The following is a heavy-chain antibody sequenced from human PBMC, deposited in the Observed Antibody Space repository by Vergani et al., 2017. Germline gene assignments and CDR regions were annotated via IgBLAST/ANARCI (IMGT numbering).Heavy chain of an antibody. Sequence: QVQLVQSGAEVKKPGASVKVSCKASGYTFTSYGISWVRQAPGQGLEWMGWISAYNGNTNYAQKLQGRVTMTTDTSTSTAYMELRSLRSDDTVVYYCARDGVYDFWSGYYGGCYYYYGMDVWGQGTTVTVSS. CDR2: ISAYNGNT. CDR3: ARDGVYDFWSGYYGGCYYYYGMDV. D-gene: IGHD3-3*01. CDR1: GYTFTSYG. J-gene: IGHJ6*02. V-gene: IGHV1-18*04.